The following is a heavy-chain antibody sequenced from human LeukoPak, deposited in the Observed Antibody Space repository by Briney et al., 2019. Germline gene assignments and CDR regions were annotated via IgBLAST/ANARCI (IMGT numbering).Heavy chain of an antibody. CDR2: IYYSGST. Sequence: SETLSLTCTVSGGSISSYYWSWIRQPPGKGLEWIGYIYYSGSTNYNPSLKSRVTISVDTSKNQFSLKLSSVTAADTAVYYCARASPQYYDFWSGYYPQGHYYYMDVWGKGNTVTVSS. CDR1: GGSISSYY. CDR3: ARASPQYYDFWSGYYPQGHYYYMDV. J-gene: IGHJ6*03. D-gene: IGHD3-3*01. V-gene: IGHV4-59*01.